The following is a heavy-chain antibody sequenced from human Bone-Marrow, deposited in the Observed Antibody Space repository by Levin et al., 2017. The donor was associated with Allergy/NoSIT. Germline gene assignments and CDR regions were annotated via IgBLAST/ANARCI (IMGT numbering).Heavy chain of an antibody. J-gene: IGHJ6*02. CDR2: IYPGDSET. D-gene: IGHD3-22*01. CDR3: VSQYYYDSSGESRGYYYYGMDV. CDR1: GYSFTTYW. Sequence: GESLKISCKTSGYSFTTYWIGWVRQTPGKGLEWMGIIYPGDSETTYSPSFQGQVTISADTSISTAYLQWNSLKASDTAMYYCVSQYYYDSSGESRGYYYYGMDVWGQGTAVTVSS. V-gene: IGHV5-51*01.